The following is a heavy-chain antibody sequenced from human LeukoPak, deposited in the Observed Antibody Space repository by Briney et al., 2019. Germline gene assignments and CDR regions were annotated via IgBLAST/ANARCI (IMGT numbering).Heavy chain of an antibody. CDR2: ISAGAGET. CDR1: GFSFSNFA. Sequence: GGSLRLSCAASGFSFSNFAMNWVRQAPGKGLEWVSSISAGAGETYYGHSVEGRFIPSRDNSKNTLYLQMNSLRAEDTAIYFCAKDSGTWNDSDYWGQGTLVTVSS. CDR3: AKDSGTWNDSDY. J-gene: IGHJ4*02. D-gene: IGHD1-1*01. V-gene: IGHV3-23*01.